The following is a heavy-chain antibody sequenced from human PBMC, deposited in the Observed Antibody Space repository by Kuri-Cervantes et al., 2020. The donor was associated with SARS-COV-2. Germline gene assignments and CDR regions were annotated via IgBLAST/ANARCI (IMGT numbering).Heavy chain of an antibody. CDR2: ISSSGNNM. CDR3: ARDLRLGKSLDY. Sequence: GGSLRLSCAASGFTFNDYCMGWIRQAPGKGLEWVSYISSSGNNMYYADSVKGRFTISRDNAKNSLYLQMSSLRAEDTAVYYCARDLRLGKSLDYWGQGTLVTVSS. V-gene: IGHV3-11*04. D-gene: IGHD7-27*01. J-gene: IGHJ4*02. CDR1: GFTFNDYC.